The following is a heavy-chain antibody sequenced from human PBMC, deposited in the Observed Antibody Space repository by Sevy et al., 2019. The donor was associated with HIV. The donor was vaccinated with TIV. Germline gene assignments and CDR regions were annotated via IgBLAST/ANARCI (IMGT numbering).Heavy chain of an antibody. CDR2: ISSSGTTI. D-gene: IGHD6-19*01. V-gene: IGHV3-11*01. CDR1: GFVFRDSY. CDR3: AKAGGGWNYFDY. Sequence: GGSLRLSCAASGFVFRDSYMNWIRQAPGKGLESVAFISSSGTTISYADSVKGRFIISRDNAKRSLYLQMNSLRAEDTAIYYCAKAGGGWNYFDYSGQGTLVTVSS. J-gene: IGHJ4*02.